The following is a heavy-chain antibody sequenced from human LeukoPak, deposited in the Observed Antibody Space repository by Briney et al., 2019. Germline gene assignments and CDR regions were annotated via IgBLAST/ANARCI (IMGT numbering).Heavy chain of an antibody. CDR2: IYYSGST. J-gene: IGHJ4*02. Sequence: SEALSLTCTVSGGSISSSSYYWGWIRQPPGKGLEWIGSIYYSGSTYYNPSLKSRVTISVDRSKNQFSLKLSSVTAADTAVYYCARDGSGYGGSLDYWGQGTLVTVSS. V-gene: IGHV4-39*07. CDR3: ARDGSGYGGSLDY. CDR1: GGSISSSSYY. D-gene: IGHD4-23*01.